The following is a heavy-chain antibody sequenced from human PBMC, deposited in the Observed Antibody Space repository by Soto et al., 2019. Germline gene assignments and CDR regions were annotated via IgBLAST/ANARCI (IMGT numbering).Heavy chain of an antibody. CDR3: ARARGLLWFGDRVDYYVTDV. J-gene: IGHJ6*02. Sequence: SETLSLTCAVSGDSISSGYFWAWIRQPPGKGLEWIGSIYHSGTTYYNPSFNSRVTISVDTSKNQFSLKLRSVTAADTAVYYCARARGLLWFGDRVDYYVTDVSGPVTKVTVSS. V-gene: IGHV4-38-2*01. CDR1: GDSISSGYF. CDR2: IYHSGTT. D-gene: IGHD3-10*01.